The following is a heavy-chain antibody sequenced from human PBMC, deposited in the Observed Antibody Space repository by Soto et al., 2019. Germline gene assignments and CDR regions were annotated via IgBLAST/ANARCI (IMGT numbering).Heavy chain of an antibody. CDR2: IYHSGST. J-gene: IGHJ4*02. V-gene: IGHV4-30-2*01. D-gene: IGHD2-15*01. Sequence: PSETLSLTCTVSGGSVSSGSYYWSWIRQPPGKGLEWIGYIYHSGSTYYNPSLKSRVTISVDRSKNQFSLKLSSVTAADTAVYYCARGQVVAAQHWGQGTLVTVSS. CDR3: ARGQVVAAQH. CDR1: GGSVSSGSYY.